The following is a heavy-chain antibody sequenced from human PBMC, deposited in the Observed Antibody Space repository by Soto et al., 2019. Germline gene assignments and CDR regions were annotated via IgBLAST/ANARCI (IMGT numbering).Heavy chain of an antibody. D-gene: IGHD5-12*01. CDR1: GFTFSSYG. J-gene: IGHJ4*02. V-gene: IGHV3-30*03. CDR3: ATSGYDNYPS. CDR2: ISYDGSNK. Sequence: QVQLVESGGGVVQPGRSLRLSCAASGFTFSSYGMHWVRQAPGKGLEWVAVISYDGSNKYYADSVKGRFTISRDNSKNALYLQMTSLRAEDTAVYYWATSGYDNYPSWGQGTLVTVCS.